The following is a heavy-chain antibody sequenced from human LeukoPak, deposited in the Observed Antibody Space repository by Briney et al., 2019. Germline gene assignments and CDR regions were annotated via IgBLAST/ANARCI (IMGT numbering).Heavy chain of an antibody. CDR1: GYTFTSYY. V-gene: IGHV1-46*01. Sequence: ASVKVSCKASGYTFTSYYMHWVRQAPGQGLEWMGIINPSGGSTSYAQKFQGRVTMTRDMSTSTVYMELSSLRSEDTAVYYCARDPRDYDSSGANHYYFDYWGQGTLVTVSS. J-gene: IGHJ4*02. D-gene: IGHD3-22*01. CDR3: ARDPRDYDSSGANHYYFDY. CDR2: INPSGGST.